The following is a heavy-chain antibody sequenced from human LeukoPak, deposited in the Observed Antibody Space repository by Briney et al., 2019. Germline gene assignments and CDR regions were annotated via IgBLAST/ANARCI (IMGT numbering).Heavy chain of an antibody. CDR3: ARQYYYGMDV. V-gene: IGHV4-59*01. J-gene: IGHJ6*02. CDR1: GGSISSYY. CDR2: IYYSGST. Sequence: SETLSLTFTVSGGSISSYYWSWIRQPPGKGLEWIGHIYYSGSTNYNPSLKSRVTISVDTSKNQFSLKLSSVTAADTAVDYCARQYYYGMDVWGQGTTVTVSS.